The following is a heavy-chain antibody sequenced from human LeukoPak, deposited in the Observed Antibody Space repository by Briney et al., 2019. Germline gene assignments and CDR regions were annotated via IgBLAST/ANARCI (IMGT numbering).Heavy chain of an antibody. CDR2: IKRDGSEK. D-gene: IGHD1-26*01. Sequence: GGSLRLSCAASGFTFSNAWMSWVRQAPGKGLEWVANIKRDGSEKYYVDSVKGRFTISRDNAKNSLYLQMNSLRAEDTAVYYCATPSGSGSYLAFDYWGQGTLVTVSS. CDR3: ATPSGSGSYLAFDY. CDR1: GFTFSNAW. V-gene: IGHV3-7*01. J-gene: IGHJ4*02.